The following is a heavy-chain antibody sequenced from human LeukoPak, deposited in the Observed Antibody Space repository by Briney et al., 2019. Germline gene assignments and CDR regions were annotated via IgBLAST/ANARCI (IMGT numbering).Heavy chain of an antibody. CDR2: IYSGGST. J-gene: IGHJ4*02. CDR3: ATGAQLDLTFLMY. Sequence: GVSLRLSCAASGFTVSSNYMSWVRQAPGKGLEWVSVIYSGGSTYSADSVKDRFTISRDNSKNTLFLQMNSLRAEDTAVYYCATGAQLDLTFLMYWGQGTLVTVFS. CDR1: GFTVSSNY. V-gene: IGHV3-66*01. D-gene: IGHD6-13*01.